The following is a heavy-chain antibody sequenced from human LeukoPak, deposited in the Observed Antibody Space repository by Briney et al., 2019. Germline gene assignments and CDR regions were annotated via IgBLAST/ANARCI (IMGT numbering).Heavy chain of an antibody. Sequence: ASVKVSCKASGYTFTGYYMHWVRQAPGQGLEWMGWINPNSGGTDYAQKFQGRVTMTRDTSISTAYMELSRLRSDDTAVYYCACGIQLWDPLDYWGQGTLVTVSS. V-gene: IGHV1-2*02. CDR2: INPNSGGT. CDR1: GYTFTGYY. J-gene: IGHJ4*02. D-gene: IGHD5-18*01. CDR3: ACGIQLWDPLDY.